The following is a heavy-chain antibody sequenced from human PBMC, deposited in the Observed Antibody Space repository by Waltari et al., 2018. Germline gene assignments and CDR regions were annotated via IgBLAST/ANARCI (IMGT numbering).Heavy chain of an antibody. CDR3: ARASIAVADY. CDR2: RNASSGDT. V-gene: IGHV1-8*01. D-gene: IGHD6-19*01. CDR1: GYTFTSYD. Sequence: QVQLVQSGAEVKKPGASVKVSCKASGYTFTSYDINWVRQATGQGVEWMGRRNASSGDTGNGQKFQGRVTMTRNTSISTAYMELSSLRAEDTAVYDCARASIAVADYWGQGTLVTVSS. J-gene: IGHJ4*02.